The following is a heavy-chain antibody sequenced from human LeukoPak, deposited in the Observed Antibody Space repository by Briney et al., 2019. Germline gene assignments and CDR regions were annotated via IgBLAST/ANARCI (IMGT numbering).Heavy chain of an antibody. CDR3: ARRVKTPLSQRNWFDP. CDR1: GGSISSYY. D-gene: IGHD2-15*01. J-gene: IGHJ5*02. CDR2: IYYSGST. V-gene: IGHV4-59*08. Sequence: SETLSLTCTVSGGSISSYYWSWIRQPPGKGLEWIGYIYYSGSTNYNPSLKSRVTISVDTSKNQFSLKLSSVTAADTAVYYCARRVKTPLSQRNWFDPWGQGTLVTVSS.